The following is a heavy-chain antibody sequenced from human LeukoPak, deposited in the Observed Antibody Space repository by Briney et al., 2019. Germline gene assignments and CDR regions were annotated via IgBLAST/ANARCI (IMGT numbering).Heavy chain of an antibody. V-gene: IGHV3-48*03. Sequence: GGSLRLSCAASGFTFSSYEMNWVRQAPGKGLEWVSYISSSSSTIYYADSVKGRFTIPRDNAKNSLYLQMNSLRAEDTAVYYCARAQWLDYWGQGTLVTVSS. CDR3: ARAQWLDY. J-gene: IGHJ4*02. CDR1: GFTFSSYE. D-gene: IGHD6-19*01. CDR2: ISSSSSTI.